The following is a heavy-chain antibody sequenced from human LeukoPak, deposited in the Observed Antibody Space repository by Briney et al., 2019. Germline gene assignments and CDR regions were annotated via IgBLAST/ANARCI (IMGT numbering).Heavy chain of an antibody. CDR1: GFTFSNAW. Sequence: GGSLRLSCAASGFTFSNAWMSWVRQAPGNGLEWVGRIKSKTVGGTKDYAAPVKGRFTISRDDSKNTMYLQMNSLKTEDTAVYYCTTDAPYFGDYTTDYWGQGTLVTVSS. V-gene: IGHV3-15*01. CDR2: IKSKTVGGTK. J-gene: IGHJ4*02. D-gene: IGHD4-17*01. CDR3: TTDAPYFGDYTTDY.